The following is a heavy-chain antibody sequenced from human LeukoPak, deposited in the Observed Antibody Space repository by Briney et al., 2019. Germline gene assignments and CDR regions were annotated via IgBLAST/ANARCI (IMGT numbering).Heavy chain of an antibody. CDR2: FKTNYNQV. J-gene: IGHJ4*02. CDR3: ARSVPDYTRFDF. Sequence: RSGGSLRLSCVASGFTFSDYAMNWVRQAPGKGLEWVSTFKTNYNQVYYAESVRGRFTISTDNSKNTAYLQMNSLRVEDTALYYCARSVPDYTRFDFWGQGALVTVSS. CDR1: GFTFSDYA. V-gene: IGHV3-23*05. D-gene: IGHD4-11*01.